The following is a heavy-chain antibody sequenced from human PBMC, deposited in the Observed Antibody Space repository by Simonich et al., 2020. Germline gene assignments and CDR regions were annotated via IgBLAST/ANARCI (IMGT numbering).Heavy chain of an antibody. D-gene: IGHD1-26*01. CDR2: INPNSGGT. CDR1: GYTFTGYY. J-gene: IGHJ6*03. CDR3: ARDLRGSYYYYYYMDV. Sequence: QVQLVQSGAEVKKPGVSVKVSCKASGYTFTGYYMHWVRQAPGQGLEWMGWINPNSGGTNYAQKFQGRVTMTRDTSISTAYMELSRLRSDDTAVYYCARDLRGSYYYYYYMDVWGKGTTVTVSS. V-gene: IGHV1-2*02.